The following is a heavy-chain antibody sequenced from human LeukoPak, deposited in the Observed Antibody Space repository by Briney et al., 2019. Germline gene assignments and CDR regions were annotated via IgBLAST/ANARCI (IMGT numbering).Heavy chain of an antibody. J-gene: IGHJ3*02. V-gene: IGHV3-7*01. CDR3: ASSLRYFDWLLDDDAFDI. Sequence: PGGSLRLSCAASGFTFSSYWMSWVRQAPGKGLEWVANIKQDGSEKYYVDSVKGRFTISRDNAKNSLYLQMNSLRAEDTAVYYCASSLRYFDWLLDDDAFDIWGQGTMVTVSS. CDR2: IKQDGSEK. CDR1: GFTFSSYW. D-gene: IGHD3-9*01.